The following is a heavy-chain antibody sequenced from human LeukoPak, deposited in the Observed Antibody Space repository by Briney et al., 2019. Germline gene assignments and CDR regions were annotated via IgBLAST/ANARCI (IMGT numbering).Heavy chain of an antibody. CDR2: IRYDGSKK. V-gene: IGHV3-30*18. CDR1: GFPFSSYD. CDR3: AKQVDAFDV. J-gene: IGHJ3*01. Sequence: PGMSLRLSCAASGFPFSSYDMHWVRQAPGKGLEWVALIRYDGSKKYYADSVKGRFTISRDNSKNTVYLEMNSLRAEDTAVYYCAKQVDAFDVWGQGTMVTVSS.